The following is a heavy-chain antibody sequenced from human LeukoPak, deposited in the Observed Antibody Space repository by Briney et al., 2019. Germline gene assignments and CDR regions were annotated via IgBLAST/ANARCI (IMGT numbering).Heavy chain of an antibody. V-gene: IGHV1-46*01. Sequence: ASVKVSCKASGYTFTSYYIHWVRQAPGQGLEWMGMINPSDGTTSYAQKFQGRVTMTRDTSTSTVYMELSSLRSEDTAVHYCARDRPYYTYFDYWGQGTLVTVSS. CDR3: ARDRPYYTYFDY. J-gene: IGHJ4*02. CDR1: GYTFTSYY. CDR2: INPSDGTT. D-gene: IGHD3-3*01.